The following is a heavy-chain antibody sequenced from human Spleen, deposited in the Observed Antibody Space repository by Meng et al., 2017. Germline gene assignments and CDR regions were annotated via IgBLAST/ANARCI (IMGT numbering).Heavy chain of an antibody. D-gene: IGHD1-26*01. CDR2: VAHDGTNI. J-gene: IGHJ4*02. V-gene: IGHV3-30*16. CDR1: GFPFSTYA. Sequence: GESLKISCAAAGFPFSTYAMHWVRQAPGKGLEWVAIVAHDGTNIHYADSVKGRFTISRDNSKKTLYLQMNGLRSEDTAVYYCARDSVLMVGASKGYFDYWGQGTLVTVSS. CDR3: ARDSVLMVGASKGYFDY.